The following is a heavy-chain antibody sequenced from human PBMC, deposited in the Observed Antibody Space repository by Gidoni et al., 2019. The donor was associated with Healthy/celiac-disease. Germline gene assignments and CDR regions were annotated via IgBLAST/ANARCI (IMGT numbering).Heavy chain of an antibody. CDR1: GGSCSGYY. CDR3: ASTSGYSSSWYARDDY. CDR2: INHSGST. V-gene: IGHV4-34*01. D-gene: IGHD6-13*01. J-gene: IGHJ4*02. Sequence: QVQLQQWGAGLLKPSETLSLTGAVYGGSCSGYYWSWIRQPPGKGLEWIGEINHSGSTNSNPSLKSRVTISVDTSKNQFSLKLSSVTAADTAVYYCASTSGYSSSWYARDDYWGQGTLVTVSS.